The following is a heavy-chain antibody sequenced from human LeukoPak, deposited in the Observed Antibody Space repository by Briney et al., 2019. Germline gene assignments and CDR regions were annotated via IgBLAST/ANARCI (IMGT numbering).Heavy chain of an antibody. CDR1: GFTFSNYA. J-gene: IGHJ5*02. Sequence: GESLKISCRASGFTFSNYAMNWVRQTPGKGLEWVSSLTGNSNNPNYADSVKGRFIISRDNSKNTLYLQMNSLRAEDTALYSCAKCAKTPEGGSGWCNWFDTWGQGTLVIVSS. CDR2: LTGNSNNP. V-gene: IGHV3-23*01. D-gene: IGHD3-3*01. CDR3: AKCAKTPEGGSGWCNWFDT.